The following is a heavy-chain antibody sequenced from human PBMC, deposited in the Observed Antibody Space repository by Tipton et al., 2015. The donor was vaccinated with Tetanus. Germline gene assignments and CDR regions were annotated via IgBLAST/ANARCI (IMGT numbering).Heavy chain of an antibody. V-gene: IGHV4-31*03. D-gene: IGHD1-26*01. Sequence: TLSLTCTVSGGSVGSGGYYWSWIRQHPGKGLEWIGDIYSSGSTYYSPSLKSRLTISIDTSKNQFSLKLNSVTAADTAVYYCARDQARGARGWNFFDYWGQGSVVTVSS. J-gene: IGHJ4*02. CDR2: IYSSGST. CDR1: GGSVGSGGYY. CDR3: ARDQARGARGWNFFDY.